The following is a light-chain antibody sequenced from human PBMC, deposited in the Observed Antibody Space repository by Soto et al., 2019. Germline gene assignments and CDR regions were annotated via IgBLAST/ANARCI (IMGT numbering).Light chain of an antibody. Sequence: DIQLTQSPSFLSASVGDRVTITCRASQGISSYLAWYQQKPGKAPKLLILAASTLQNGVPSRFSGSGSGTEFTLTISSLQPEDFATYYCLHLNSYSPDTFGPGNKVDIK. CDR3: LHLNSYSPDT. V-gene: IGKV1-9*01. J-gene: IGKJ3*01. CDR2: AAS. CDR1: QGISSY.